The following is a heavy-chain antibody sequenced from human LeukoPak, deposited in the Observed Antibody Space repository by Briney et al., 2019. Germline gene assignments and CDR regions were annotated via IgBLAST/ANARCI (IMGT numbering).Heavy chain of an antibody. D-gene: IGHD3-10*01. Sequence: GGSLRLSCAASGFTFDDYTMHWVHQAPGKGLEWVSLISWDGGSTYYADSVKGRFTISRDNSKNTLYLQMNSLRAEDTAVYYCAKEGEGYYYGSGSYYNPLYFDYWGQGTLVTVSS. CDR3: AKEGEGYYYGSGSYYNPLYFDY. V-gene: IGHV3-43*01. J-gene: IGHJ4*02. CDR1: GFTFDDYT. CDR2: ISWDGGST.